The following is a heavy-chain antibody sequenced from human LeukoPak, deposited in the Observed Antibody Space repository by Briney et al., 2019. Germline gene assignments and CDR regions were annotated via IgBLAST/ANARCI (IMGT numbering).Heavy chain of an antibody. Sequence: ASVKVSCKASGHTFTAYYMHWVRQAPGQGLEWMGWINPTRAGTKYAQKFQDRVTLTRDTSINTAFMELSRLRSDDTAVYYCARGNDNIWGSYPSGFWGQGTLVTVSS. CDR2: INPTRAGT. D-gene: IGHD3-16*02. CDR1: GHTFTAYY. CDR3: ARGNDNIWGSYPSGF. J-gene: IGHJ4*02. V-gene: IGHV1-2*02.